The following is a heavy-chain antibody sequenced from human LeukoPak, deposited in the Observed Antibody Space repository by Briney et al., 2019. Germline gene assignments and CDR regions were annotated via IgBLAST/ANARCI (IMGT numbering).Heavy chain of an antibody. CDR1: GGSISSSYW. J-gene: IGHJ4*02. CDR2: IYHSGST. D-gene: IGHD1-26*01. Sequence: PPGTLSLTCAVSGGSISSSYWWTWVRQPPGKGLEWIGEIYHSGSTNYNPSLKSRLTISVDKSKNQFSLKLSSVTAADTAVYYCARDGSYGLDYWGQGTLVTVSS. V-gene: IGHV4-4*03. CDR3: ARDGSYGLDY.